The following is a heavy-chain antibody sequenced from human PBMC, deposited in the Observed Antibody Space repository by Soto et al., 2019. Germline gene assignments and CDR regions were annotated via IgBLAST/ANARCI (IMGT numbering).Heavy chain of an antibody. CDR1: GFMFSAYT. Sequence: GGSLRLSCAASGFMFSAYTMSWVRQAPGKGLEWLSSITSNSDHVDYADSVRGRFTVSRDNARKSLYLQMDSLGAEDTGVYYCATPYYYNHWGPGTLVTVSS. V-gene: IGHV3-21*01. CDR2: ITSNSDHV. J-gene: IGHJ4*02. CDR3: ATPYYYNH.